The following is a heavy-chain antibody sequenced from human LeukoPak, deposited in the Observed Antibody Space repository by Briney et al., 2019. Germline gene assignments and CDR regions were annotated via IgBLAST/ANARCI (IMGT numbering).Heavy chain of an antibody. J-gene: IGHJ1*01. CDR2: ISRNGRNT. CDR1: GFTLSSYS. V-gene: IGHV3-64*01. CDR3: ARVDSGSACAS. D-gene: IGHD6-19*01. Sequence: GGSLRFSCAASGFTLSSYSMHWVRQAPGKGLEFVSAISRNGRNTYYGNSVKGRFTISRDISKNTLHLQMGSLRPEDTAVYYCARVDSGSACASWGQGILVTVSS.